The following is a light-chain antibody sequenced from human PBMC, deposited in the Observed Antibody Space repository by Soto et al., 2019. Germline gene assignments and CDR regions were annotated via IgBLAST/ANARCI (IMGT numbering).Light chain of an antibody. Sequence: DIVMTQSPASLAVSLGERATINCKSSQSCLYSANNENYLAWYQQKPGHPPKLLIYWASTRESGVPDRFSGSGSRTDFTLTISSLQAEDVALYYCQQYYTTPWAFGQGTKVDIK. V-gene: IGKV4-1*01. CDR3: QQYYTTPWA. CDR2: WAS. CDR1: QSCLYSANNENY. J-gene: IGKJ1*01.